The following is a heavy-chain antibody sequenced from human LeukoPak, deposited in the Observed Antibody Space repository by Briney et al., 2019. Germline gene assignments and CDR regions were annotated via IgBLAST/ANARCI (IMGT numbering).Heavy chain of an antibody. J-gene: IGHJ4*02. CDR2: IKQDGTEK. CDR3: ARDGHPFDY. Sequence: GGSPRLSCAASGFTFRSYWMSWVRQAPGKGLEWVSNIKQDGTEKYYLDSVKGRFTISRDNAKKSLNLQMNSLRAEDTALYYCARDGHPFDYWGQGTLVTVSS. V-gene: IGHV3-7*03. CDR1: GFTFRSYW.